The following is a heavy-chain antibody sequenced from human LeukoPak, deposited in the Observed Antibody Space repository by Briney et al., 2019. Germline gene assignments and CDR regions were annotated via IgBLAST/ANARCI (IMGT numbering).Heavy chain of an antibody. CDR3: ASPGGGYCSGGSCPSDPRSFDI. CDR2: INPNSGGT. V-gene: IGHV1-2*02. J-gene: IGHJ3*02. Sequence: GASVKVSCKASGYTFTVYYMHWVRQAPGQGLEWMGWINPNSGGTNYAQKFQGRVTMTRDTSISTAYMELSRLRSDDTAVYYCASPGGGYCSGGSCPSDPRSFDIWGQGTMVTVSS. CDR1: GYTFTVYY. D-gene: IGHD2-15*01.